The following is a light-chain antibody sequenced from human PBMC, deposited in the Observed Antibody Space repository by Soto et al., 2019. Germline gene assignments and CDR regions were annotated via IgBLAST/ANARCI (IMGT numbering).Light chain of an antibody. J-gene: IGLJ2*01. CDR3: CSYAGSSNLVA. CDR2: EGS. V-gene: IGLV2-23*01. CDR1: SSDVGSYNL. Sequence: QSALSQPASVSGSPGQSITIPCTGSSSDVGSYNLVSWYQHHPGKAPKLMIYEGSKRPSGVSNRFSGSKSGNTASLTISGLQTEDEADYYCCSYAGSSNLVAFGGGTKLTVL.